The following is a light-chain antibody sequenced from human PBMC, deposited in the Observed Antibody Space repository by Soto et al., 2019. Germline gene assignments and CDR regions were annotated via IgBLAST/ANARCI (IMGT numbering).Light chain of an antibody. V-gene: IGKV3-20*01. CDR3: QQYGSSPPT. J-gene: IGKJ1*01. CDR1: QSVRSNN. CDR2: GAS. Sequence: EIVLTQSPGTLSLSPGERATLSCRASQSVRSNNLAWYQQKPGQAPRLLIYGASSRATGIPDRFSGSGSGTDFTLTISRLEPGDFAVYCCQQYGSSPPTFGQGTKVDIK.